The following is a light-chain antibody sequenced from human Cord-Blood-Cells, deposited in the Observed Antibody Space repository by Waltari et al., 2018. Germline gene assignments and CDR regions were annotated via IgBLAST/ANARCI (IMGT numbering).Light chain of an antibody. V-gene: IGLV2-14*03. Sequence: QSALTQPASVSGSPGQSITISCTGTSSDVGGYNYVPWYRQHPGQAPKLMLYDVSNRPSGVLNRFAGSKSGNAASLTIRGRQAGDEAYYYCSSYTSSSTLVFGGGTKLTVL. CDR3: SSYTSSSTLV. CDR2: DVS. CDR1: SSDVGGYNY. J-gene: IGLJ3*02.